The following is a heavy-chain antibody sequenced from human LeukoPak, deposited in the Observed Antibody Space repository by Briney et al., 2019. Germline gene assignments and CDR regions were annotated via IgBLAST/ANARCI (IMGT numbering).Heavy chain of an antibody. CDR1: GFTFSSYA. V-gene: IGHV3-23*01. D-gene: IGHD2-2*01. CDR3: AKDGIYCSSTSCYDNFDY. J-gene: IGHJ4*02. Sequence: GGSLRLSCAASGFTFSSYAMSWVRQAPGKGLEWASAISGSGGSTYYADSVRGRFTISRDNSKNTLYRQMNSLRAEDTAVYYCAKDGIYCSSTSCYDNFDYWGQGTLVTVSS. CDR2: ISGSGGST.